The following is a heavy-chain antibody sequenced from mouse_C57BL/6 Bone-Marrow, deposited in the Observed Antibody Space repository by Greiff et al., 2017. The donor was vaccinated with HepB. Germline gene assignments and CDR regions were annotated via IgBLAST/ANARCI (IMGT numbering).Heavy chain of an antibody. V-gene: IGHV5-12*01. CDR2: ISNGGGST. D-gene: IGHD1-1*01. J-gene: IGHJ2*01. CDR1: GFTFSDYY. Sequence: EVKLVESGGGLVQPGGSLKLSCAASGFTFSDYYMYWVRQTPEKRLEWVAYISNGGGSTYYPDTVKGRFTISRDNAKNTLYLQMSRLKSEDTAMYYCARQGSYYYGSRAFDYWGQGTTLTVSS. CDR3: ARQGSYYYGSRAFDY.